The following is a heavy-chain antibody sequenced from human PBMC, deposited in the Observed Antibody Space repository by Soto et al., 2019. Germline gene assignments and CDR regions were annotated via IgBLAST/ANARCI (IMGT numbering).Heavy chain of an antibody. J-gene: IGHJ5*02. CDR3: AKDFGYYYSYNWFDP. V-gene: IGHV3-23*01. D-gene: IGHD3-22*01. CDR2: ISGSGGST. CDR1: GFTFSSYA. Sequence: GGSLRLSCAASGFTFSSYAMSWVRQAPGKGLEWVSAISGSGGSTYYADSVKGRFTISRDNSKNTLYLQMNSLRAGDTAVYYCAKDFGYYYSYNWFDPWGQGTLVTVSS.